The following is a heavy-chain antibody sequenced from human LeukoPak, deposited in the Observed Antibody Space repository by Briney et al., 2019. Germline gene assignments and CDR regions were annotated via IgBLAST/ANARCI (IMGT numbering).Heavy chain of an antibody. CDR1: GFTFSSYA. D-gene: IGHD3-10*01. J-gene: IGHJ4*02. Sequence: GGSLRLSCAASGFTFSSYAMSWVRQAPGKGLEWVSAISGSGGSTYYADSVKGRFTISRDNSKNTLYLQMSSLRAEDTAVYYCAKGELLWFGELLFPYFDYWGQGTLVTVSS. V-gene: IGHV3-23*01. CDR3: AKGELLWFGELLFPYFDY. CDR2: ISGSGGST.